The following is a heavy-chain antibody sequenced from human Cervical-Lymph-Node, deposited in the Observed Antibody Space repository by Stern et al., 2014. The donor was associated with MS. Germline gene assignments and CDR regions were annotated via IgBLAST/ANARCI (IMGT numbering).Heavy chain of an antibody. J-gene: IGHJ4*02. V-gene: IGHV3-30*01. Sequence: VHLVESGGGVVQPGRSLRLPCAASGFTFSSYAMHWVRQAPGKGLEWVAVISYDGSNKYYADSVKGRFTISRDNSKNTLYLQMNSLRAEDTAVYYCARDLVCGGDCPGFDYWGQGTLVTVSS. CDR2: ISYDGSNK. CDR3: ARDLVCGGDCPGFDY. CDR1: GFTFSSYA. D-gene: IGHD2-21*02.